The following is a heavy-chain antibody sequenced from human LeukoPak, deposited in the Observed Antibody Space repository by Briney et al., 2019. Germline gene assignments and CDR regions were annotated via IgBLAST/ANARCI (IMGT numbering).Heavy chain of an antibody. Sequence: GGSLRLSCAASGFTFSSYAMSWVRQAPGKGLEWVANIKQDGSEKYYVDSVKGRFTISRDNAKNSLYLQMNSLRAEDTAVYYCARAKGIVVVPAAIGAFDIWGQGTMVTVSS. D-gene: IGHD2-2*02. CDR1: GFTFSSYA. J-gene: IGHJ3*02. CDR2: IKQDGSEK. V-gene: IGHV3-7*01. CDR3: ARAKGIVVVPAAIGAFDI.